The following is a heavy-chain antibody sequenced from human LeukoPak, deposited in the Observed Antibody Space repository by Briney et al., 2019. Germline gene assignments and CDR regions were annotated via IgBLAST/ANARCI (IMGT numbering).Heavy chain of an antibody. CDR3: AAPGSGSTPDAFDI. J-gene: IGHJ3*02. Sequence: PVLCLPISSPASGYSFTSYWIAWARHMPPNRLEWLLIIYPDDSDTRYSPSFQSRVTISADKCINTAYLQWSSMKAADNTMYYCAAPGSGSTPDAFDIWGQGTMVTVSS. CDR1: GYSFTSYW. D-gene: IGHD2-15*01. V-gene: IGHV5-51*01. CDR2: IYPDDSDT.